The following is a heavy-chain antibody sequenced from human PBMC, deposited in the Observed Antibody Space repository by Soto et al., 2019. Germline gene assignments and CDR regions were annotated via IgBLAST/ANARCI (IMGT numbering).Heavy chain of an antibody. CDR1: GYTFTGYY. D-gene: IGHD6-13*01. J-gene: IGHJ5*02. V-gene: IGHV1-2*02. Sequence: QVQLVQSGAEVKKPGASVKVSCKASGYTFTGYYMHWVRQAPGQGLEWMGWINPNSGGTNYAQKFQGRGTMTRDTSISTDYMELSRLRSDDTAVYYCARAGQQQLVPHIGRFDHWGQGTLVTVSS. CDR3: ARAGQQQLVPHIGRFDH. CDR2: INPNSGGT.